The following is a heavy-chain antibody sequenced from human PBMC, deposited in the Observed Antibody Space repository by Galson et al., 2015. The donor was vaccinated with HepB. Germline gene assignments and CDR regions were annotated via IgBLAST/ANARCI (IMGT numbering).Heavy chain of an antibody. Sequence: LSLTCTVSGGSISSSSYYWGWIRQPPGKGLEWIGSIYYSGSTYYNPSLKSRVTISVDTSKNQFSLKLSSVTAADTAVYYCARVARSGSYSNYWGQGTLVTVSS. V-gene: IGHV4-39*07. J-gene: IGHJ4*02. CDR2: IYYSGST. D-gene: IGHD1-26*01. CDR1: GGSISSSSYY. CDR3: ARVARSGSYSNY.